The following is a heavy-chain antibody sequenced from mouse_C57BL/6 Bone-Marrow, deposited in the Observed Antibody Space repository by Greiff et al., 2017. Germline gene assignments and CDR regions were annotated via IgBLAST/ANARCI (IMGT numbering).Heavy chain of an antibody. J-gene: IGHJ4*01. CDR1: GYTFTSYW. Sequence: QVQLQQPGAELVRPGTSVKLSCKASGYTFTSYWMHWVKQRPGQGLEWIGVIDPSDSYTNYNQKFKGKATLTVDTSSSTAYMQLSSLTSEDSAVYYCARYVYYDRYAMDYWGQGTSVTVSS. CDR3: ARYVYYDRYAMDY. V-gene: IGHV1-59*01. CDR2: IDPSDSYT. D-gene: IGHD2-3*01.